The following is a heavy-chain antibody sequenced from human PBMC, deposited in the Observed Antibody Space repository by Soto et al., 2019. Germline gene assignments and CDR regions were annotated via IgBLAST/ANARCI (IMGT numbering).Heavy chain of an antibody. J-gene: IGHJ5*02. CDR3: ARDHGYSGYDFWGGYWFDP. V-gene: IGHV3-7*01. CDR2: IKQDGSEK. CDR1: GFTFSSYW. D-gene: IGHD5-12*01. Sequence: GGSLRLSCAASGFTFSSYWMSWVRQAPGKGLEWVANIKQDGSEKYYVDSVKGRFTISRDNAKNSLYLQMNSLRAEDTAVYYCARDHGYSGYDFWGGYWFDPWGQGTLVTVSS.